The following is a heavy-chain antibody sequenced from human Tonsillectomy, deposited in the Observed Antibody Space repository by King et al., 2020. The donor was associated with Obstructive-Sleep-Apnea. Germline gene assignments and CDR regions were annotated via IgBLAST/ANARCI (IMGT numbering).Heavy chain of an antibody. D-gene: IGHD3-10*01. V-gene: IGHV3-74*01. CDR3: ARDLHYGYDY. CDR1: GLTFSSSW. CDR2: ISPDGRTT. Sequence: VQLVESGGGLVQLGGSLRLSCAASGLTFSSSWMHWVRQVPGEGLVWVSDISPDGRTTSYADSVKGRFTISRDNAKNTLYLQLNSLRAEDTAVYYCARDLHYGYDYWGQGTLVTVSS. J-gene: IGHJ4*02.